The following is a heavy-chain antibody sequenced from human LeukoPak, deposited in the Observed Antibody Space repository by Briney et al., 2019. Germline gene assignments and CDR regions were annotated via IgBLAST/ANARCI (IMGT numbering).Heavy chain of an antibody. CDR2: IYYSGNT. J-gene: IGHJ4*02. CDR3: ARESGSSGLQYYFDY. D-gene: IGHD3-22*01. Sequence: KPSETLSLTCTVSGGSISSSTYYWGWIRQPPGKGLQWIGNIYYSGNTYYNPSLKSRVTISVDTSKNQFSLKLSSVTAADTAVYYCARESGSSGLQYYFDYWGQGTLVTVSS. CDR1: GGSISSSTYY. V-gene: IGHV4-39*07.